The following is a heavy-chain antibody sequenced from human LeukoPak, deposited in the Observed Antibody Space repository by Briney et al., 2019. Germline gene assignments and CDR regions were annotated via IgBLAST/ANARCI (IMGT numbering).Heavy chain of an antibody. CDR2: ISSSCCTI. J-gene: IGHJ6*02. Sequence: GGSLRLSCAACGFTFSSYEMNWVRPAPGKGLAGVSYISSSCCTIYCTDTEKGRFTISRDHAKNSLYLQMNSLRAEDTAVYYCARALRGVRVVNCPYYYYGRDVWGQGTTVTVSS. CDR1: GFTFSSYE. D-gene: IGHD3-10*01. CDR3: ARALRGVRVVNCPYYYYGRDV. V-gene: IGHV3-48*03.